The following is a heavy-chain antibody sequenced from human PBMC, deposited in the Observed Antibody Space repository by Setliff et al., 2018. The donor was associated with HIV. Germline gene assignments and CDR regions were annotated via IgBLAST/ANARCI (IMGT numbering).Heavy chain of an antibody. CDR3: ARVFGPFDY. D-gene: IGHD3-10*02. CDR1: GFTIRSYA. J-gene: IGHJ4*02. V-gene: IGHV3-23*01. Sequence: LRLSCEASGFTIRSYAMHWVRQAPGKGLEWVSFIGEIPSNAYYADSVKGRFTISRDNSKNTLYLQMNSLRAEDTAVYYCARVFGPFDYWGQGTLVTVSS. CDR2: IGEIPSNA.